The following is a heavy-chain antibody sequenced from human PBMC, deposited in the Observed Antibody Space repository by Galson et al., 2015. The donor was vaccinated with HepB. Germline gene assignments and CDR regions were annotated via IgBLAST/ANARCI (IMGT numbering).Heavy chain of an antibody. J-gene: IGHJ4*02. CDR2: ISSSGSTI. CDR1: GFTFSSYE. V-gene: IGHV3-48*03. CDR3: ARPGPGGPYY. Sequence: SLRLSCAASGFTFSSYEMNWVRQAPGKGLEWVSYISSSGSTIYYADSVKGRFTISRDNAKNSLYLQMNGLRAEDTAVYYCARPGPGGPYYWGQGTLVTVSS. D-gene: IGHD3-16*01.